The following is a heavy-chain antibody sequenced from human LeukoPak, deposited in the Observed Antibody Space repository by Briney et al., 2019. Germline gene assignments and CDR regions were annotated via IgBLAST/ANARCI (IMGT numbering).Heavy chain of an antibody. Sequence: GGSLRLSCAASGFTFSSYGMHWVRQAPGKGPEWVAVIWYDGSNKYYADSVKGRFTISRDNSKNTLYLQMNSLRAEDTAVYYCARGSDGYKYYFDYWGQGTLVTVSS. CDR3: ARGSDGYKYYFDY. J-gene: IGHJ4*02. CDR1: GFTFSSYG. D-gene: IGHD5-24*01. CDR2: IWYDGSNK. V-gene: IGHV3-33*01.